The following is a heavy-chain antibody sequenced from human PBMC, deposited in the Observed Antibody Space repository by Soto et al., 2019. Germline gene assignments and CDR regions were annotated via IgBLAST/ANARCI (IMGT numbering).Heavy chain of an antibody. J-gene: IGHJ4*02. CDR3: ASIGYSGYEAPLL. D-gene: IGHD5-12*01. Sequence: HPGGSLRLSCAASGFTFSSYEMNWVRQSPGKGLEWVSYISSSGSTIYYADSVKGRFTISRDNAKNSLYLQMSSLRAEDTAVYYCASIGYSGYEAPLLWGQGTLVTVSS. CDR1: GFTFSSYE. V-gene: IGHV3-48*03. CDR2: ISSSGSTI.